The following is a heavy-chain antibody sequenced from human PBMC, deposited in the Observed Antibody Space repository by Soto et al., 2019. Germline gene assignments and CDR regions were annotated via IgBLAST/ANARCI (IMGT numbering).Heavy chain of an antibody. D-gene: IGHD6-13*01. J-gene: IGHJ4*02. CDR3: AKDGIAFDY. V-gene: IGHV3-23*01. Sequence: PGGSLRLSCAASGFTFSNYAMSWIRQAPGKGLEWVSTIRETGSTYYADSVRGRFATSRDNSKNTLYLQMSSLRAEDTAVYYCAKDGIAFDYWGQGTLVTVSS. CDR2: IRETGST. CDR1: GFTFSNYA.